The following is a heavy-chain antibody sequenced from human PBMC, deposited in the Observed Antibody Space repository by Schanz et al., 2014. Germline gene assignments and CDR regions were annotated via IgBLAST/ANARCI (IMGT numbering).Heavy chain of an antibody. D-gene: IGHD5-12*01. CDR3: ARAFGGYDPAGALDY. CDR1: GYTFTEYT. Sequence: QVQLVQSGPEVEKPGASVKVSCKTSGYTFTEYTMYWLRQAPGQRLEWMGWINSANGNTKYSHRFQGRVTITRDTSATTAYMELSSLRSEDTAVYYCARAFGGYDPAGALDYWGQGTMVTVTS. V-gene: IGHV1-3*01. J-gene: IGHJ4*03. CDR2: INSANGNT.